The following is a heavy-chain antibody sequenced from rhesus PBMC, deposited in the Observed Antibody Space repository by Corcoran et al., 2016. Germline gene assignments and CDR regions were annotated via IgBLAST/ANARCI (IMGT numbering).Heavy chain of an antibody. CDR1: GGAICSSY. D-gene: IGHD3-28*01. V-gene: IGHV4-169*01. CDR3: AGVPRAYDSGYYTGGSLDV. CDR2: IYGSVSST. J-gene: IGHJ5-2*02. Sequence: QLQLQESGPGLVKPSETLSVTCAAPGGAICSSYRSWIRQAQGKGLEGVGYIYGSVSSTNYNPSLKGRVTLSVDTSKNQFSLKLSSVTAADTAVYYCAGVPRAYDSGYYTGGSLDVWGRGVLVTVSS.